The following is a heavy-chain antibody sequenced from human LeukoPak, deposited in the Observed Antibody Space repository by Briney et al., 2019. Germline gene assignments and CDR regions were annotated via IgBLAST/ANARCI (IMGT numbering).Heavy chain of an antibody. D-gene: IGHD3-3*01. Sequence: SGPTLVNPTQTLTLTCTFSGFSFTTNGVGVGWVRQPPGEALEWLAHIYWDADKRYSPSLKSRLTITRDTSKNEVVLIMTNVDPVDTATYYCVHTVLRSPDSWGQGTLVTVSS. J-gene: IGHJ4*02. CDR2: IYWDADK. V-gene: IGHV2-5*02. CDR1: GFSFTTNGVG. CDR3: VHTVLRSPDS.